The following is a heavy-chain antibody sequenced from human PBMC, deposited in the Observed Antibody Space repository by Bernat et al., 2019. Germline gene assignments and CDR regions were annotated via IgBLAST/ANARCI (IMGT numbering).Heavy chain of an antibody. J-gene: IGHJ6*03. CDR2: IGSGGSTT. Sequence: EVQLVESGGGLVQHGGSLRLSCAASGFTFSSYDMNWVRQAPGKGLEWISYIGSGGSTTHYADSVKGRFTISRDNAKNLVFLQMNSLRAEETALYYCARVISSGRFPRFYYYMDVWGKGTAVTVSS. D-gene: IGHD3-22*01. CDR1: GFTFSSYD. V-gene: IGHV3-48*03. CDR3: ARVISSGRFPRFYYYMDV.